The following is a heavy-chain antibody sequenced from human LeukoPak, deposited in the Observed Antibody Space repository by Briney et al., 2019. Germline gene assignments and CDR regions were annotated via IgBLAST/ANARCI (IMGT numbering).Heavy chain of an antibody. Sequence: SETLSLTCAVYGGSFSGYYWSWIRQPPGKGLEWIGEINHSGSTNYNPSLKSRVTISVDTSKNQFSLKLSSVTAADTAVHYCARGRRGYSYGVFDYWGQGTLVTVSS. CDR3: ARGRRGYSYGVFDY. J-gene: IGHJ4*02. D-gene: IGHD5-18*01. CDR2: INHSGST. V-gene: IGHV4-34*01. CDR1: GGSFSGYY.